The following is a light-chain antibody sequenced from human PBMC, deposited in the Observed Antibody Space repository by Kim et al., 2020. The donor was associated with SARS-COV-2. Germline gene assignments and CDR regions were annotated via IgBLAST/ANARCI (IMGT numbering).Light chain of an antibody. CDR1: RLRSYY. V-gene: IGLV3-19*01. Sequence: VALGQTVSITCQGVRLRSYYPPWYQQKQGQAPILVIYGKNNRPSGIPDRFSGSSSGNTASLTITGTQAGDEADYYCNSRDSNDNVVFGGGTQLTVL. CDR2: GKN. CDR3: NSRDSNDNVV. J-gene: IGLJ2*01.